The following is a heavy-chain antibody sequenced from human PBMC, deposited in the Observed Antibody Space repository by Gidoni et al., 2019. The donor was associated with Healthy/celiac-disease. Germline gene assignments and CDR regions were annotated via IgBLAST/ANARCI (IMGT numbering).Heavy chain of an antibody. CDR1: GFTFSSYA. D-gene: IGHD3-22*01. V-gene: IGHV3-23*04. CDR3: AKEDSSGYYVPSYYFDY. CDR2: ISGSGGST. J-gene: IGHJ4*02. Sequence: EVQLVESGGGLVQPGGSLRLSCAASGFTFSSYAMSWVRQAPGKGLEWVSGISGSGGSTYYADSVKGRFTISRDNSKNTLYLQMNSLRAEDTAVYYCAKEDSSGYYVPSYYFDYWGQGTLVTVSS.